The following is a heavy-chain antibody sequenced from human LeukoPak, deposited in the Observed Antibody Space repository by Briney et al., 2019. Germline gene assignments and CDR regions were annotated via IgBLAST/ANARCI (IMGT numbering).Heavy chain of an antibody. CDR2: IYYTGST. CDR3: AGGSPFGYCSSTRCYAVDY. V-gene: IGHV4-30-4*08. J-gene: IGHJ4*02. D-gene: IGHD2-2*03. Sequence: SETLSLTCTVSGGSISSGGYYWSWIRQPPGKGLEWIGYIYYTGSTYYNPSLKSRVTISVDTSKNQFSLKLTSVTAADTAVYYCAGGSPFGYCSSTRCYAVDYWGQGTLVTVSS. CDR1: GGSISSGGYY.